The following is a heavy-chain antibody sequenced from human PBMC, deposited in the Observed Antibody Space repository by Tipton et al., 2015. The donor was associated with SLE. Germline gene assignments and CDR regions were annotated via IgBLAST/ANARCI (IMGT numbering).Heavy chain of an antibody. CDR3: ARGPRIIAAWYYYGMYV. CDR2: IYYSGST. Sequence: GLVKPSETLSLTCTVSGGSISSYYWSWIRQPPGKGLEWIGYIYYSGSTNYNPSLKSRVTISVDTSKNQFSLKLSSVTAADTAVYYCARGPRIIAAWYYYGMYVWGPVSPVPVSS. J-gene: IGHJ6*02. V-gene: IGHV4-59*01. D-gene: IGHD6-13*01. CDR1: GGSISSYY.